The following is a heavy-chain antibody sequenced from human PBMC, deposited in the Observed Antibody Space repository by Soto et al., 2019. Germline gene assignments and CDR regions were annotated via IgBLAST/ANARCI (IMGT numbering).Heavy chain of an antibody. CDR2: ISYDGNNN. D-gene: IGHD6-13*01. Sequence: QVQLVESGGGVVQPGRPLRLSCSASGFTFSSYGMHWVRQAPGKGLEWVAVISYDGNNNYYADSVRGRFTISRDNSKNTLYLQMKSPRAEDTAVYYCARDLATAGFFDSWGQGTLVTVSS. J-gene: IGHJ5*01. CDR3: ARDLATAGFFDS. V-gene: IGHV3-30*03. CDR1: GFTFSSYG.